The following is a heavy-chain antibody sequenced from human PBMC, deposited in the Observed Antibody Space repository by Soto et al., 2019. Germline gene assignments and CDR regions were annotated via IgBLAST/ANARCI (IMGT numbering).Heavy chain of an antibody. D-gene: IGHD5-18*01. J-gene: IGHJ3*02. CDR1: GGSISSGGYY. Sequence: SLTCTVSGGSISSGGYYWSWIRQHPGKGLEWIGYIYYSGSTYYNPSLKSRVTISVDTSKNQFSLKLSSVTAADTAVYYCARREGDTAMVDAFDIWGQGTMVTVSS. V-gene: IGHV4-31*03. CDR2: IYYSGST. CDR3: ARREGDTAMVDAFDI.